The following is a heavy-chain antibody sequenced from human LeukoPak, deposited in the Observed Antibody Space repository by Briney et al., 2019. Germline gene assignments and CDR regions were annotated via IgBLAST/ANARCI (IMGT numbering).Heavy chain of an antibody. CDR3: ARDIAATGTLVDC. CDR2: MSYDGSKR. V-gene: IGHV3-30-3*01. CDR1: GFTFSSYA. Sequence: GGSLRLSCAASGFTFSSYAIHWVRQAPGKGLEWVAVMSYDGSKRYYADFVKGRFTISRDNSENTLYLQMNSLRVEDTAVYYCARDIAATGTLVDCWGQGTLVAVSS. D-gene: IGHD6-13*01. J-gene: IGHJ4*02.